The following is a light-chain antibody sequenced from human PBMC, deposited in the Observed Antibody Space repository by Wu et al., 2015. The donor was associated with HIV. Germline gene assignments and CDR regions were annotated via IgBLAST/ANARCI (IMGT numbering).Light chain of an antibody. V-gene: IGKV1-5*03. Sequence: DIQMTQFPSTLSASVGDRVTITCRASQSVSVWLAWYQQKPGKAPKLLIYKASNLESGVPSRFSGSGSGTEFTLTISGLQPDDFATYFCQQYDNYSWTFGQGTKVEI. CDR1: QSVSVW. J-gene: IGKJ1*01. CDR2: KAS. CDR3: QQYDNYSWT.